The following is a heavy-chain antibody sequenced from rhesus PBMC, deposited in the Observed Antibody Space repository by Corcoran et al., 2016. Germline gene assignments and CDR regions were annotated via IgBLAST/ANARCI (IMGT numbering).Heavy chain of an antibody. CDR2: ITSGGGIT. Sequence: EVQLVESGGGLAKPGGSLRLSCAASGFTFSSYWLNWVRQSSGNVLELIAAITSGGGITYYADSVKGRFTISRDNSKNTLSLQMNSLRAEDTAVYYCAKGAGYFDYWGQGVLVTVSS. J-gene: IGHJ4*01. V-gene: IGHV3S42*01. CDR1: GFTFSSYW. CDR3: AKGAGYFDY.